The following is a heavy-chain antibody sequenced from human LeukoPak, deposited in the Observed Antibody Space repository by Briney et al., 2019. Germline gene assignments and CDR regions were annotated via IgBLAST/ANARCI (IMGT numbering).Heavy chain of an antibody. CDR3: AAGWYYYDSSGYSADAFDI. CDR1: GGSISSYY. J-gene: IGHJ3*02. CDR2: IYYSGST. V-gene: IGHV4-59*01. D-gene: IGHD3-22*01. Sequence: SETLSLTCTVSGGSISSYYWSWIRQPPGKGLEWIGYIYYSGSTNYNPSLKSRVTISVDTSKNQFSLKLSSVTAADTAVYYCAAGWYYYDSSGYSADAFDIWGQGTMVTVPS.